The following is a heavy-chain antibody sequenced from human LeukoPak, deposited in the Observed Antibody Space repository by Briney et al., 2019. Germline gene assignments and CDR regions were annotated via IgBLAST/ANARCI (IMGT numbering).Heavy chain of an antibody. V-gene: IGHV4-31*03. D-gene: IGHD3-22*01. J-gene: IGHJ4*02. CDR1: GGSFSSGGYY. Sequence: SETLSLTCTVSGGSFSSGGYYWSWIRQHPGKGLEWIGYIFYSGTTYCNPSLKSRVIISVDASKNQFSLRLSSVTAADTAVYYCATHKRDSSGYFIDSWGQGTPVTVSS. CDR2: IFYSGTT. CDR3: ATHKRDSSGYFIDS.